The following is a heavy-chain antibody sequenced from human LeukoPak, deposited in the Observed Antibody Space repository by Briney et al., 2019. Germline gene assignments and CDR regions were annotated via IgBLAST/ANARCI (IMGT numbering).Heavy chain of an antibody. CDR2: ISAYNGNT. D-gene: IGHD2-2*01. J-gene: IGHJ4*02. CDR3: ARVGYCSSTSCTYFDY. CDR1: GYTFTSYG. V-gene: IGHV1-18*01. Sequence: ASVKVSCKASGYTFTSYGIGLVRQAPGQGLEWMGWISAYNGNTNYAQKLQGRVTMTTDTSTSTAYMELRSLRSDDTAVYYCARVGYCSSTSCTYFDYWGQGTLVTVSS.